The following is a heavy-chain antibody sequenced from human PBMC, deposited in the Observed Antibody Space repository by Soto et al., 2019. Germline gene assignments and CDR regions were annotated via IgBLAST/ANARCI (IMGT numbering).Heavy chain of an antibody. V-gene: IGHV3-21*01. D-gene: IGHD1-7*01. J-gene: IGHJ5*01. CDR1: GFTFSSDS. CDR2: ISSSGSFM. Sequence: VQLVQSGGGLVKPGGSLRLSCAASGFTFSSDSMGWVHQAPGKGLEWVSSISSSGSFMNYADSVKGRFTISRDNARNSLYLQMTSLKDEDTAVYYCARDPPSGTTLDWFDSWGQGTLVTVSS. CDR3: ARDPPSGTTLDWFDS.